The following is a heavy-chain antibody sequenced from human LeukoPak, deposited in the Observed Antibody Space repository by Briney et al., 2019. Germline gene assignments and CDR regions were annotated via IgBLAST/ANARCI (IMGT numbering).Heavy chain of an antibody. Sequence: GGSLRLSCAASGFTVSNNYMNWVRQAPGKGLEWVSVIYSGGGTYYADSVKGRFTISRDNSKNTLYLQMDSLKAEHTAVYYCARAPPSDFWSPYGMDVWGQGTTVTVSS. V-gene: IGHV3-66*01. CDR2: IYSGGGT. J-gene: IGHJ6*02. CDR1: GFTVSNNY. CDR3: ARAPPSDFWSPYGMDV. D-gene: IGHD3-3*01.